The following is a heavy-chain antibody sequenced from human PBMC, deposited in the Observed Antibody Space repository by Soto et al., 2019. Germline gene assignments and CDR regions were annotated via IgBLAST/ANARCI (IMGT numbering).Heavy chain of an antibody. CDR1: GFSFSGYW. CDR3: ARAMYYYDRSGFPAEYFQH. Sequence: GESLRLSCGASGFSFSGYWMHLVRQAPGKGLLWVSRINIDGSSTSYADSVKGRFTISRDNAKNTLYLQMNSLRAEDTAVYYCARAMYYYDRSGFPAEYFQHWGQGTLVTVSA. V-gene: IGHV3-74*01. CDR2: INIDGSST. J-gene: IGHJ1*01. D-gene: IGHD3-22*01.